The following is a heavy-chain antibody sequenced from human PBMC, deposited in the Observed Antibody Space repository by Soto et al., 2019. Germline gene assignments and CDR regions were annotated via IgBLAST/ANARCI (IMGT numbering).Heavy chain of an antibody. CDR3: TTDLLEGLP. V-gene: IGHV3-15*01. J-gene: IGHJ4*02. CDR1: GFTFSNAW. Sequence: GGSLRLSCAASGFTFSNAWMSWVRQAPGKGLEWVGRIKRKTDGGTTDYAAPVKGRFTISRDDSKNTLYLQMNSLKTEDTAVYYCTTDLLEGLPWGQGTLVTVSS. CDR2: IKRKTDGGTT. D-gene: IGHD4-17*01.